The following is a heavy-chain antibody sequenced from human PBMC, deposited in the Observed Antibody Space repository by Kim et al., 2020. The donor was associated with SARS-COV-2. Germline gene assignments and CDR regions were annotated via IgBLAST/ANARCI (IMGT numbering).Heavy chain of an antibody. CDR1: GFTFSSYA. CDR2: IYSGGSST. CDR3: AKVQLWLIVKYFDL. D-gene: IGHD5-18*01. Sequence: GGSLRLSCAASGFTFSSYAMSWVRQAPGKGLEWVSVIYSGGSSTYYADSVKGRFTISRDNSKNTLYLQMNSLRAEDTAVYYCAKVQLWLIVKYFDLWGRGTLVTVSS. J-gene: IGHJ2*01. V-gene: IGHV3-23*03.